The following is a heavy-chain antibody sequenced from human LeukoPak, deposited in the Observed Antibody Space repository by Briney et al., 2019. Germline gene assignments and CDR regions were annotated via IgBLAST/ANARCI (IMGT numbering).Heavy chain of an antibody. CDR2: MSSSGVIT. V-gene: IGHV3-48*03. Sequence: GGSLRLSCAASGFTFSNYEMTWVRQAPGKGLEWLSYMSSSGVITHYADSVKGRLTISRDNAKNSVWLQMNSLRAEDTAVYYCARLGQSGYFYFDYWGQGTLVTVSS. CDR1: GFTFSNYE. D-gene: IGHD3-3*01. CDR3: ARLGQSGYFYFDY. J-gene: IGHJ4*02.